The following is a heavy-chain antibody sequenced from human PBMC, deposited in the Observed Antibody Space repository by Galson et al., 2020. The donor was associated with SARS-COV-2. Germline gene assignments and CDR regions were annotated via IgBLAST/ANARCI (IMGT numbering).Heavy chain of an antibody. D-gene: IGHD2-15*01. CDR2: FDPEDGET. CDR1: GYTLTELS. J-gene: IGHJ5*02. Sequence: ASVKVPCKVSGYTLTELSMHWVRQAPGKGLEWMGGFDPEDGETIYAQKFQGRVTMTEDTSRDTAYMELSSLRSEDTAVYYCATAPPYCSGGSCSDNWFDPWGQGTLVTVSS. V-gene: IGHV1-24*01. CDR3: ATAPPYCSGGSCSDNWFDP.